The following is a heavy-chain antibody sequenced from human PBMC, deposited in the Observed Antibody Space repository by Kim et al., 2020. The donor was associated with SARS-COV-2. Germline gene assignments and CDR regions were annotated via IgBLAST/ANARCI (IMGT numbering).Heavy chain of an antibody. V-gene: IGHV3-23*01. J-gene: IGHJ6*02. D-gene: IGHD2-2*01. CDR3: AKESLSAAVYHSLNYSGMDI. CDR1: GFIFSNYA. Sequence: GGSLRLSCAASGFIFSNYAMNWVRQAPGRGLEWVSAISETGSPTYYADSVKGRFTISRDNSKNTLYLQMNGLRADDTALYYCAKESLSAAVYHSLNYSGMDIWGQGTTVTVSS. CDR2: ISETGSPT.